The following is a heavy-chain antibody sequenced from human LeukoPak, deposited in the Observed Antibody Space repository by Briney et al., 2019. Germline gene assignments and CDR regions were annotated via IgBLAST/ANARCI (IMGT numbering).Heavy chain of an antibody. Sequence: GGSLRLSCAASGFTFSSHWMNWVRQAPGKGLEWVANIKQDASEKSYVDSVKGRFIISRDNAKNSLYLQINSLRAEDTAIYYCARDGPSYGGNCVFDHWGQGTLVTVSS. CDR1: GFTFSSHW. CDR3: ARDGPSYGGNCVFDH. D-gene: IGHD4-23*01. V-gene: IGHV3-7*01. CDR2: IKQDASEK. J-gene: IGHJ4*02.